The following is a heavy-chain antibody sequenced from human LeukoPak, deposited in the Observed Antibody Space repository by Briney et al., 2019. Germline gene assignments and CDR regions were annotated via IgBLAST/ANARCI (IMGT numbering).Heavy chain of an antibody. V-gene: IGHV3-64*01. Sequence: GGSLRLSCAASGFTFSSYAMYWVRQAPGKGLEYVSAISGNGVSTFYANSVKGRSTISRDNSKNTLYLQMGSLRAEDMAVYYCAGGLGWFNPFDYWGQGTLVTVSS. D-gene: IGHD3-10*01. CDR2: ISGNGVST. J-gene: IGHJ4*02. CDR3: AGGLGWFNPFDY. CDR1: GFTFSSYA.